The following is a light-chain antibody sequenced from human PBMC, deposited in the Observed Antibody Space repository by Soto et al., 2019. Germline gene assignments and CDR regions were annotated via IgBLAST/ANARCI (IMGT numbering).Light chain of an antibody. CDR1: SGSIASNY. CDR2: EDN. V-gene: IGLV6-57*04. Sequence: NFMLTQPHSVSESPGKTVIISCTRSSGSIASNYVQWYQQRPGSAPTTVIYEDNQRPSGVPDRFSGSIDSSSNSASLTISGLKTEDEADYYCQSYDSSNRWVFGGGTKLTVL. CDR3: QSYDSSNRWV. J-gene: IGLJ3*02.